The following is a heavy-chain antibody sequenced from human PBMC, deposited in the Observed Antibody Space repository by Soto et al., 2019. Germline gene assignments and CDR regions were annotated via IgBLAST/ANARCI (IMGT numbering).Heavy chain of an antibody. Sequence: ASVKVSCKASGGTFSSYAISWVRQAPGQGLEWMGGIIPIFGTANYAQKFQGRVTITADESTSTAYMELSSLRSEDTAVYYCARDHPKYSGYDDAYYGTDVWGQATTVTVSS. CDR3: ARDHPKYSGYDDAYYGTDV. V-gene: IGHV1-69*13. CDR2: IIPIFGTA. J-gene: IGHJ6*02. CDR1: GGTFSSYA. D-gene: IGHD5-12*01.